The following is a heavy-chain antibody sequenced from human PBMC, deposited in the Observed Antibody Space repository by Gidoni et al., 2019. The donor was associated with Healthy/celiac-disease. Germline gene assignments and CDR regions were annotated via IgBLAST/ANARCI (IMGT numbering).Heavy chain of an antibody. CDR2: IIPIFGTA. D-gene: IGHD2-21*02. J-gene: IGHJ5*02. Sequence: QVQLVQSGAEVKKPGSSVKVYCKASGGTFRSYAISWVRQAPGQGLEWMGGIIPIFGTANYAQKFQGRVTITADESTSTAYMELSSLRSEDTAVYYCASALGTADLGRYWFDPWGQGTLVTVSS. CDR3: ASALGTADLGRYWFDP. CDR1: GGTFRSYA. V-gene: IGHV1-69*01.